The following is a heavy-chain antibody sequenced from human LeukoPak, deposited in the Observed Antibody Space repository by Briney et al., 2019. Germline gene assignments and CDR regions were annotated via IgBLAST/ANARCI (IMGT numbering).Heavy chain of an antibody. D-gene: IGHD3-3*01. J-gene: IGHJ5*02. CDR3: AREGRITIFGVVIKSYNWFDP. Sequence: PSQTLSLTCTVSGGSISSGGYYWSWIRQHPGKGLEWIGYIYYSGSTYYNPSLKSRVTISVDTSKNKFSLKLSSVTAADTAVYYCAREGRITIFGVVIKSYNWFDPWGQGTLVTVSS. CDR2: IYYSGST. V-gene: IGHV4-31*03. CDR1: GGSISSGGYY.